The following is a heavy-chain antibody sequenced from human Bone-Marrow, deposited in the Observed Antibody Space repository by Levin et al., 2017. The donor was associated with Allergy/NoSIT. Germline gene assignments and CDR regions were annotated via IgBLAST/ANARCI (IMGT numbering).Heavy chain of an antibody. CDR2: TYYRSKWYN. Sequence: SETLSLTCAISGASVSSNSAAWNWIRQSPSRGLEWLGRTYYRSKWYNDYAVSVKSRITINPDTSKNQFSLQLNSVTPEDTAVYYCARSRPGIKTSQYPTYYYYGMDVWGQGTTVTVSS. D-gene: IGHD2-2*01. J-gene: IGHJ6*02. CDR3: ARSRPGIKTSQYPTYYYYGMDV. CDR1: GASVSSNSAA. V-gene: IGHV6-1*01.